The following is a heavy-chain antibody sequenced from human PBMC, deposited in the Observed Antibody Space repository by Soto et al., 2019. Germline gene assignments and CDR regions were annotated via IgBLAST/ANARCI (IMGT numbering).Heavy chain of an antibody. D-gene: IGHD2-15*01. V-gene: IGHV4-34*01. CDR2: INHSGST. Sequence: QVQLQQWGAGLLKPSETLSLTCAVYGGSFSGYYWSWIRQPPGKGLEWSGEINHSGSTNYNPSLKNRVTISVDTSKNQCSLKLSSVTAADTAVYYCARGGQVVAAKGYYFDYWGQGTLVTVSS. CDR3: ARGGQVVAAKGYYFDY. J-gene: IGHJ4*02. CDR1: GGSFSGYY.